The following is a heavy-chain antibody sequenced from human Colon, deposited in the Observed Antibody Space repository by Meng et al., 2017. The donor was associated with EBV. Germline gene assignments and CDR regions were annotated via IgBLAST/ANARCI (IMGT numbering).Heavy chain of an antibody. CDR1: GGSFSGYY. CDR3: ARGLAWFRELLSINWFDP. D-gene: IGHD3-10*01. CDR2: INHSGST. Sequence: QVQLQQWGAGLLKPSGNLALTCAVYGGSFSGYYWTWIRQPPGKGLEWIGEINHSGSTNYNPSLKSRVTISVDTSKNQFSLKLSSVTAADTAVYYCARGLAWFRELLSINWFDPWGQGTLVTVSS. V-gene: IGHV4-34*02. J-gene: IGHJ5*02.